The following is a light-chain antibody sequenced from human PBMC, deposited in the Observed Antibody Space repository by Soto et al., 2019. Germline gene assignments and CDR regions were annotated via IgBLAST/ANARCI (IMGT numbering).Light chain of an antibody. CDR2: DAS. Sequence: EIVMTQSPATQSVSPGERATLSCRASQSVSSNLGWYQQKPGQAPRLLVYDASARATGIPARFSGSGSGTEFTLTISSLQSEDFAVYYCQQYNNWPPPLTFGGGTKVEIK. CDR1: QSVSSN. V-gene: IGKV3-15*01. J-gene: IGKJ4*01. CDR3: QQYNNWPPPLT.